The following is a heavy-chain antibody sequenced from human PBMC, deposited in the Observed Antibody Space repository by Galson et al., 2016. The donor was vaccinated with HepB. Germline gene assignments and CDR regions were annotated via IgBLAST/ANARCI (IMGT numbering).Heavy chain of an antibody. Sequence: TLSLTCIVSGDSIISDSYHYWSWIRQPVGKGLEWVGLIYTTGSTSYNPSLKSRLTMSLDTSKNQFSLDLGSVTAADTAIYYCGRELGSWGQGTLVTV. J-gene: IGHJ4*02. CDR3: GRELGS. V-gene: IGHV4-61*02. D-gene: IGHD3-16*01. CDR2: IYTTGST. CDR1: GDSIISDSYHY.